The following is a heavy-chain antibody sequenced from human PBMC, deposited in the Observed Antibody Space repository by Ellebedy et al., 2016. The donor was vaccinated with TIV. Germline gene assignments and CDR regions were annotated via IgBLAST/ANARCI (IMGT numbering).Heavy chain of an antibody. V-gene: IGHV3-7*01. D-gene: IGHD1-1*01. CDR2: ITGDGNEM. J-gene: IGHJ4*02. CDR3: TKDGSGTMNF. Sequence: PGGSLRLSCAVSGFTFSPSWMSWVRQATGQGLEWVANITGDGNEMYYVDSVEGRFTISRDNTSNSLYLQMNSLRADDTAVYYCTKDGSGTMNFWGQGTLVTVSS. CDR1: GFTFSPSW.